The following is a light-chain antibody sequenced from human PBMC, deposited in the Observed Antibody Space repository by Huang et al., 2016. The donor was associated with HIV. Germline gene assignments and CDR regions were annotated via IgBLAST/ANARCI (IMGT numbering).Light chain of an antibody. CDR2: ASS. Sequence: DIQMTQSPSSVSASIGDRVSFTCRASQDFNKWLAWYQQKPGVAPKLLIYASSTLQSGAPSRFRGSGSGTHFTLTINNLQAEDFATYFCQQSVTFPLTFGGGTKVELK. V-gene: IGKV1-12*01. CDR3: QQSVTFPLT. CDR1: QDFNKW. J-gene: IGKJ4*02.